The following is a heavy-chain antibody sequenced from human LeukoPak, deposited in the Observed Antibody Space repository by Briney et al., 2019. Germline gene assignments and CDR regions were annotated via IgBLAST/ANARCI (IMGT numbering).Heavy chain of an antibody. Sequence: SETLSLTCTVSGGSSSSYYWSWIRQPPGKGLEWIGYIYYSGSTNYNPSLKSRVTISVDTSKNQFSLKLSSVTAADTAVYYCARDSFGGYCSSTSCSPYYYYGMDVWGQGTTVTVSS. V-gene: IGHV4-59*01. CDR1: GGSSSSYY. D-gene: IGHD2-2*03. CDR2: IYYSGST. J-gene: IGHJ6*02. CDR3: ARDSFGGYCSSTSCSPYYYYGMDV.